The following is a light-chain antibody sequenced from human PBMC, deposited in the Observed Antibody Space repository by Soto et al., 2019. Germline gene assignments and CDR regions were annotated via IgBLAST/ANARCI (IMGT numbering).Light chain of an antibody. CDR3: SSYANTYNWV. V-gene: IGLV2-14*01. J-gene: IGLJ3*02. Sequence: QSALTQPASVSGSPGQSITISCTGTSSDVGANNFVFWYQQHPGKAPKLLIYGVTNRPSGVSNRFSGSKSGNTASLSISGLQADDDGDYYCSSYANTYNWVFGGGTKVTVL. CDR1: SSDVGANNF. CDR2: GVT.